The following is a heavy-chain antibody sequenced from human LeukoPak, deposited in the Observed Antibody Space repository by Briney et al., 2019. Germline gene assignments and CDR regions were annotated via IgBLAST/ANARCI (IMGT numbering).Heavy chain of an antibody. J-gene: IGHJ5*02. CDR2: INHSGST. V-gene: IGHV4-34*01. CDR3: ARVMTTVTTRVDP. D-gene: IGHD4-11*01. Sequence: SETLSLTCAVYGGSFSGYYWSWIRQPPGKGLEWIGEINHSGSTNYNPSLKSRVTISVDTSKNQFSLKLSSVTAADTAVYYCARVMTTVTTRVDPWGQGTLVAVSS. CDR1: GGSFSGYY.